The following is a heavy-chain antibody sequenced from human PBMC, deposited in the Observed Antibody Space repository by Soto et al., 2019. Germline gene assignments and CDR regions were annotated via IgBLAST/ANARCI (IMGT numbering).Heavy chain of an antibody. CDR3: ARDLGWLQLDY. CDR2: ISYDQSSK. J-gene: IGHJ4*02. CDR1: GFTFNTYV. V-gene: IGHV3-30-3*01. Sequence: QVQLVESGGGVVQPGQSLRLSCADSGFTFNTYVIHWVRQAPGKGLDWVALISYDQSSKHYADSVKGRFTISRDNSKSTLYLQMNSLRPEDTAVYYCARDLGWLQLDYWGQGILVTVSS. D-gene: IGHD5-12*01.